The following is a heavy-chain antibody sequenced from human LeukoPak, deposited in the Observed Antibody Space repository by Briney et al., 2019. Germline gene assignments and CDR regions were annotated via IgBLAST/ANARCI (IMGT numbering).Heavy chain of an antibody. Sequence: KTGGSLRLSCAASGFTFSSYSMNWVRQAPGKGLEWVSSISSSSSYIYYADSVKGRFTISRDNAKNSLYLQMNSLRDEDTAVYYCARAGLSGNYYYYYMDVWGKGTTVTVSS. CDR1: GFTFSSYS. D-gene: IGHD3-16*02. CDR2: ISSSSSYI. V-gene: IGHV3-21*01. J-gene: IGHJ6*03. CDR3: ARAGLSGNYYYYYMDV.